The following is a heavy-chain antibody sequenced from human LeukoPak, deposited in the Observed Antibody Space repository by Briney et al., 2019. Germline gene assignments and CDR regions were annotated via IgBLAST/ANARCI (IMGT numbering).Heavy chain of an antibody. J-gene: IGHJ4*02. CDR2: INPNSGGT. CDR3: ARALKNSSGYYSGY. D-gene: IGHD3-22*01. V-gene: IGHV1-2*02. Sequence: ASVTVSFTASGYTFTVYYMHWVRQAPGQGLAWMGWINPNSGGTNYAQKFQGRVTMTRDTSISTAYMELSRLRSDDTAVYYCARALKNSSGYYSGYWGQGTLVTVSS. CDR1: GYTFTVYY.